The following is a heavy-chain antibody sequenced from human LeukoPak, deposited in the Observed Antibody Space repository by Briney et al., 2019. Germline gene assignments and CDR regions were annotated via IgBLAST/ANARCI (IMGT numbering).Heavy chain of an antibody. CDR2: IRGDGSDA. V-gene: IGHV3-74*01. CDR3: AKANHPKGAYFDY. Sequence: GGSLRLSCAASGFTFSDTWMHWVRQVPGKGLVWVSRIRGDGSDARYAESVKGRFTISRDNSKNTLYLQMNSLRAEDTAVYYCAKANHPKGAYFDYWGQGTLVTVSS. CDR1: GFTFSDTW. D-gene: IGHD1-14*01. J-gene: IGHJ4*02.